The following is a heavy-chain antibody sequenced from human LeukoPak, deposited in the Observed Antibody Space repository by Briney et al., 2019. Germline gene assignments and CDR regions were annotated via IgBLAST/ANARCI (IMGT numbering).Heavy chain of an antibody. CDR1: GSTFSGYY. V-gene: IGHV1-46*01. Sequence: ASVKVSCKASGSTFSGYYMHWVRQAPGQGLEWMGIINPSGGSTSYAQKFQGRVTMTRDMSTSTVYMELSSLRSEDTAVYYCARVRGSYCCGFDYWGQGTLVTVSS. CDR3: ARVRGSYCCGFDY. J-gene: IGHJ4*02. D-gene: IGHD1-26*01. CDR2: INPSGGST.